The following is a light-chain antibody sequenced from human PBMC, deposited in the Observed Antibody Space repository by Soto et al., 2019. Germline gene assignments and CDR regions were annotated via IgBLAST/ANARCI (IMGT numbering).Light chain of an antibody. J-gene: IGLJ1*01. CDR1: PSDVGGYLS. V-gene: IGLV2-8*01. Sequence: QSVRTQPPSASGSPGQSVTISCTGTPSDVGGYLSVSWYQQHPGKAPKLIIFEVSRRPSGVPDRFSASKSGSTAFLTVSGLQAEDEAEYYCSSYAGFNNYLFGSGTKVTVL. CDR3: SSYAGFNNYL. CDR2: EVS.